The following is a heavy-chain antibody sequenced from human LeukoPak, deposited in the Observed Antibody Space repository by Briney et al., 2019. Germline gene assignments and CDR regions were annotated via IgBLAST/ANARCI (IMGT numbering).Heavy chain of an antibody. CDR2: IYYGGST. J-gene: IGHJ4*02. CDR1: GGYISSSYYF. CDR3: ARRTYSGYDSPFDY. Sequence: SETLSITCTVSGGYISSSYYFWGWVRQSPGTGLEWIGSIYYGGSTYYNPSLKSRLTISVDTSNNQVSLRLSSVTAADTAVYYCARRTYSGYDSPFDYWGQGTLVTVSS. V-gene: IGHV4-39*07. D-gene: IGHD5-12*01.